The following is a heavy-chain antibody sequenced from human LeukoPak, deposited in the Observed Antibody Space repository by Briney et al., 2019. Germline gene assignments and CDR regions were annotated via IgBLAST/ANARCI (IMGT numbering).Heavy chain of an antibody. J-gene: IGHJ2*01. Sequence: GGSLRLSCVASGFTFSTYWMHWVRQAPGKGLEWVSVIYSDGSTQYADSVKGRFTITRDNYKNTLYLQMNSLRDEDTAMYYCARRYQVSWYFDLWGRGTLVTVSS. D-gene: IGHD2-2*01. CDR1: GFTFSTYW. CDR2: IYSDGST. V-gene: IGHV3-66*01. CDR3: ARRYQVSWYFDL.